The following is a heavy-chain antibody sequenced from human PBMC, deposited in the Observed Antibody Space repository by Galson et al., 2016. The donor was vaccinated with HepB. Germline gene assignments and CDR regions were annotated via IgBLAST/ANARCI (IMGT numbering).Heavy chain of an antibody. D-gene: IGHD3-22*01. Sequence: SLRLSCAASGFTFSSYGMHWVRQAPGKGLEWVAVIWSDGSNKYYADSVKGRFTISRDNSKNTQDLQMNSLIPEGTAVYYFAKGTGSCFYHGYFQHCGQGTLVTVSS. CDR1: GFTFSSYG. CDR3: AKGTGSCFYHGYFQH. CDR2: IWSDGSNK. J-gene: IGHJ1*01. V-gene: IGHV3-33*06.